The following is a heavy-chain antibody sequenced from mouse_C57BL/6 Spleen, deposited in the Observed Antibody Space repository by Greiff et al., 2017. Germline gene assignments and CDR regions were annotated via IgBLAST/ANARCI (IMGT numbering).Heavy chain of an antibody. D-gene: IGHD2-1*01. CDR3: ARRVGYGNYERAMDY. CDR1: GYTFTSYW. V-gene: IGHV1-55*01. CDR2: IYPGSGST. J-gene: IGHJ4*01. Sequence: QVQLQQPGAELVKPGASVKMSCKASGYTFTSYWITWVKQRPGQGLEWIGDIYPGSGSTNYNEKFKSKATLTVDTSSSTAYMQLSSLTSEDSAVYYCARRVGYGNYERAMDYWGQGTSVTVSS.